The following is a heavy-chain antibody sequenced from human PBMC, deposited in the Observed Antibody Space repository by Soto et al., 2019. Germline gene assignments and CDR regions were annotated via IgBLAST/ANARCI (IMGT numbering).Heavy chain of an antibody. CDR1: GFTFSSYG. V-gene: IGHV3-30*18. Sequence: PGGSLRLSCAASGFTFSSYGMHWVRQAPGKGLEWVAVISYDGSNKYYADSVKGRFTISRGNSKNTLYLQMNSLRAEDTAVYYCAKGGRTPYYFDYWGQGTLVT. CDR2: ISYDGSNK. CDR3: AKGGRTPYYFDY. D-gene: IGHD2-15*01. J-gene: IGHJ4*02.